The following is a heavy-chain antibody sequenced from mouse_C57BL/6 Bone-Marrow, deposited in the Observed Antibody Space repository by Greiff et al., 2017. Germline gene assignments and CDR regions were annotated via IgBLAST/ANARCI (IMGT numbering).Heavy chain of an antibody. Sequence: QVQLQQPGAELVKPGASVKMSCKASGYTFTSYWITWVKQRPGQGLEWIGDIYPGIGSTNYNEKFKSKATLTVDTSSSTAYVQRSSRTSEDSAVYYCAREGLWLRLLWYFGVWGTGTTVT. D-gene: IGHD2-2*01. V-gene: IGHV1-55*01. CDR3: AREGLWLRLLWYFGV. CDR1: GYTFTSYW. CDR2: IYPGIGST. J-gene: IGHJ1*03.